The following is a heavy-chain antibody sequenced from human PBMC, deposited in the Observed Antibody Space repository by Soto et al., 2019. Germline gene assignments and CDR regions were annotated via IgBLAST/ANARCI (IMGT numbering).Heavy chain of an antibody. CDR1: YGSISSGGYY. Sequence: SETLSVTCAFSYGSISSGGYYLSCVIQQPLKGLEWIGYIYYSGSTYYNPSLKSRVTISVDTSKNQFSLKLSSVTAADTAVYYCARGHYYDSSGPIEYWGQGTLVTVSS. D-gene: IGHD3-22*01. V-gene: IGHV4-31*11. CDR2: IYYSGST. CDR3: ARGHYYDSSGPIEY. J-gene: IGHJ4*02.